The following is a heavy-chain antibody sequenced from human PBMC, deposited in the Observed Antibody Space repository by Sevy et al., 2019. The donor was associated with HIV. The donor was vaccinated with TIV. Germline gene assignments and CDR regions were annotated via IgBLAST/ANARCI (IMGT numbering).Heavy chain of an antibody. CDR3: ARVPHPAAMQTFYYFGMDV. D-gene: IGHD2-2*01. Sequence: GGSLRLSCAVSGFTFSTSAMSWVRQAPGKGLEWVSSISGSGGSTYYEDSGKGRFTIAGDNSKNTVYLQMNGLRAEDSAVYYCARVPHPAAMQTFYYFGMDVWGQGTTVTVSS. CDR1: GFTFSTSA. V-gene: IGHV3-23*01. J-gene: IGHJ6*02. CDR2: ISGSGGST.